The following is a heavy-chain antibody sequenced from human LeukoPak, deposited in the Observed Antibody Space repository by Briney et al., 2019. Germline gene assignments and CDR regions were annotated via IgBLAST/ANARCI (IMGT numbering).Heavy chain of an antibody. Sequence: SETLSLTCAVYGGSFSGYYWSWIRQPSGKGLEWIGEINHSGSTNYNPSLKSRVTISVDTSKNQFSLKLSSVTAADTAVYYCARRGYYYGSGRPFDYWGQGTLVTVSS. CDR3: ARRGYYYGSGRPFDY. V-gene: IGHV4-34*01. J-gene: IGHJ4*02. CDR2: INHSGST. CDR1: GGSFSGYY. D-gene: IGHD3-10*01.